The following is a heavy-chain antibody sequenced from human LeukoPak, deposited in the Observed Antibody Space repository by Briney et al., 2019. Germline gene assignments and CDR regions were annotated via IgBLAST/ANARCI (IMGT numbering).Heavy chain of an antibody. CDR3: AREGARGYFWSDY. Sequence: GASVKVSCKASGYTFTSYAMNWVRQAPGQGLEWMGWINPNSGGTNYAQKFQGRVTMTRDTSISTAYMELSRLRSDDTAVYYCAREGARGYFWSDYWGQGTLVTVSS. D-gene: IGHD3-3*01. J-gene: IGHJ4*02. CDR1: GYTFTSYA. CDR2: INPNSGGT. V-gene: IGHV1-2*02.